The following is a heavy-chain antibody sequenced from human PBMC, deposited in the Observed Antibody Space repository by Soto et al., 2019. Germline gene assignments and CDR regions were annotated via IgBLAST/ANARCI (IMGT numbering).Heavy chain of an antibody. CDR3: ARVRGRYIPDY. Sequence: ASVQVSCKAPGYTFTSYGSRWVRQAPGEGLEWMGWIIAYNGNTNYAQKLQCRGTMTTDTSTSTAYMELRSRRSDDTAAYYCARVRGRYIPDYWGQVTLVTVSS. CDR2: IIAYNGNT. J-gene: IGHJ4*02. D-gene: IGHD3-16*01. CDR1: GYTFTSYG. V-gene: IGHV1-18*04.